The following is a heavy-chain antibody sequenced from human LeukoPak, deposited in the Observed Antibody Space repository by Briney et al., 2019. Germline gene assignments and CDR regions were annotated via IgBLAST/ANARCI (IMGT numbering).Heavy chain of an antibody. CDR1: GFTVSSNY. CDR3: AKPINWNFVFDY. D-gene: IGHD1-7*01. V-gene: IGHV3-23*01. Sequence: GGSLRLSCAASGFTVSSNYMSWVRQAPGKGLEWVSAISGSGGSTYYADSVKGRFTISRDNSKNTLYLQMNSLRAEDTAVYYCAKPINWNFVFDYWGQGTLVTVSS. CDR2: ISGSGGST. J-gene: IGHJ4*02.